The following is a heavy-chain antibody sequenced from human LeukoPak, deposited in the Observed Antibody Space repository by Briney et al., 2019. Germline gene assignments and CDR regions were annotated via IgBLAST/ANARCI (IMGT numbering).Heavy chain of an antibody. J-gene: IGHJ4*02. Sequence: SETLSLTYAVTGGAITSSNWRSCVRQPPGKGLEWVWEIYHSGSTNYNPSLTSPVTISVDKSKNQFSLNLSSVTAADTPVYSCARVGFRRSSWYRGRLRYFDYWGQGTLVTVSS. V-gene: IGHV4-4*02. D-gene: IGHD6-13*01. CDR2: IYHSGST. CDR1: GGAITSSNW. CDR3: ARVGFRRSSWYRGRLRYFDY.